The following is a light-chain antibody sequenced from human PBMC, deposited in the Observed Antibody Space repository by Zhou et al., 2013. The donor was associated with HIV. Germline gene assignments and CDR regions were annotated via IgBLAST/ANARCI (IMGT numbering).Light chain of an antibody. V-gene: IGKV1-27*01. J-gene: IGKJ1*01. CDR3: QQSYSTSRGTWT. Sequence: DIQMTQSPSSLSASVGDRVTITCRASQGIFNYLAWYQQKPGEVPKLLIYAASTLQSGVPSRFTGSGSGTEFTLTISGLQPEDFATYYCQQSYSTSRGTWTFGQGTKVEIK. CDR2: AAS. CDR1: QGIFNY.